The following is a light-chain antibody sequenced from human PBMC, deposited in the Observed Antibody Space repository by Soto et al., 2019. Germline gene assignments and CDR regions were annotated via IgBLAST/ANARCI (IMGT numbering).Light chain of an antibody. CDR3: QQRANWPYT. J-gene: IGKJ2*01. CDR1: QSVNSY. V-gene: IGKV3-11*01. Sequence: EIVLTQSPATLSLSPGERATLSCRASQSVNSYLAWYQQKPGQAPRLLIYDASNSATGIPARFSGSGSETDFSLTIGSLEPEDFAVYYCQQRANWPYTFGQGTKLEIK. CDR2: DAS.